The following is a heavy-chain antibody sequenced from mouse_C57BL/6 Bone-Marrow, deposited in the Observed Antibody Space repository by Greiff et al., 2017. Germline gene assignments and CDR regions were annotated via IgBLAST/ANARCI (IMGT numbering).Heavy chain of an antibody. CDR1: GYAFSSYW. Sequence: LQQSGASVKISCKASGYAFSSYWMNWVKQRPGKGLEWLGQIYPGDGDTNYNGKFKGKATLTADKSSSTAYMQLSSLTSEDSAVYFGARKELGYFDYWGQGTTLTVSS. CDR2: IYPGDGDT. CDR3: ARKELGYFDY. D-gene: IGHD4-1*01. J-gene: IGHJ2*01. V-gene: IGHV1-80*01.